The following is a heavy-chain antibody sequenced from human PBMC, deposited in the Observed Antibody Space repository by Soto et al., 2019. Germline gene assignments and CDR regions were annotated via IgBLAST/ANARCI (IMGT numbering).Heavy chain of an antibody. V-gene: IGHV1-3*01. CDR1: GYTFTSYA. J-gene: IGHJ6*03. CDR3: AREIDDYGDYYYYYYMDV. CDR2: INAGNGNT. D-gene: IGHD4-17*01. Sequence: ASVKVSCKASGYTFTSYAMHWVRQAPGQRLEWMGWINAGNGNTKYPQKFQGRVTITRDTSASTAYMELSSLRSEDTAVYYCAREIDDYGDYYYYYYMDVWGKGTTVTVSS.